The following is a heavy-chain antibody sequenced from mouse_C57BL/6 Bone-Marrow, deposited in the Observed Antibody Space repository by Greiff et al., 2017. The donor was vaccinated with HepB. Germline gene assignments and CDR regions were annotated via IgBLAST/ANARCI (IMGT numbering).Heavy chain of an antibody. V-gene: IGHV1-74*01. Sequence: VQLQQPGAELVKPGASVKVSCKASGYTFTSYWMHWVKQRPGQGLEWIGRIHPSASDTNYNQKFKGKATLTVDKSSSTAYMQLSSMTAEDSAVYYCAIRVGRSWYFDVWGTGTTVTVSS. CDR2: IHPSASDT. J-gene: IGHJ1*03. D-gene: IGHD4-1*01. CDR1: GYTFTSYW. CDR3: AIRVGRSWYFDV.